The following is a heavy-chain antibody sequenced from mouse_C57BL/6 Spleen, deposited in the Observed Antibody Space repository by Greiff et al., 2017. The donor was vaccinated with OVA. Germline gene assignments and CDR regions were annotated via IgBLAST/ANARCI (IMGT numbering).Heavy chain of an antibody. Sequence: EVKVVESGGGLVKPGGSLKLSCAASGFTFSSYTMSWVRQTPEKRLEWVATISGGGGNTYYPDSVKGRFTISRDNAKNTLYLQMSSLRSEDTALYYCARRGYGSSSDWYFDVWGTGTTVTVSS. CDR1: GFTFSSYT. V-gene: IGHV5-9*01. CDR2: ISGGGGNT. CDR3: ARRGYGSSSDWYFDV. J-gene: IGHJ1*03. D-gene: IGHD1-1*01.